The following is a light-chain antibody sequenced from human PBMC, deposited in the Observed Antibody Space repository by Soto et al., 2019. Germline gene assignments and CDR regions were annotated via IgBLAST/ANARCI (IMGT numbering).Light chain of an antibody. Sequence: QSALTQPASVSGSPGQSITISCTGTSSDVGAYNYVSWYQKHPGKAPKLMIYEVRNRPSGVSNRFSGSKSGNTASLTISGLQAEDEGDYYCSSYTSGSTWVFGGGTKVTVL. CDR3: SSYTSGSTWV. CDR1: SSDVGAYNY. V-gene: IGLV2-14*01. J-gene: IGLJ3*02. CDR2: EVR.